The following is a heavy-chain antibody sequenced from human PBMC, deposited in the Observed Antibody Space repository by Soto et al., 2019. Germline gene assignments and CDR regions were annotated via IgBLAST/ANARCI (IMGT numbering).Heavy chain of an antibody. J-gene: IGHJ6*02. Sequence: RASVKFSCKASGYTFTSYDINWVRQATGQGLEWMGWMNPNSGNTGYAQKFQGRVTMTRNTSISTAYMELSSLRSEDTAVYYCAKMVYAISYYYGMDVWGQGTTVTVSS. CDR1: GYTFTSYD. CDR3: AKMVYAISYYYGMDV. CDR2: MNPNSGNT. D-gene: IGHD2-8*01. V-gene: IGHV1-8*01.